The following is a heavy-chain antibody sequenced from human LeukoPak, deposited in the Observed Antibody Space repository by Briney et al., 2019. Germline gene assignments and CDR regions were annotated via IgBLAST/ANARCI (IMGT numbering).Heavy chain of an antibody. CDR1: GFTFSSYE. CDR3: ARARGIDLESRGLDY. J-gene: IGHJ4*02. CDR2: ISSSGSTI. Sequence: GGSLRLSCAASGFTFSSYEMNWVRQAPGKGLEWVSYISSSGSTIYYADSVKGRFTISRDNAKNSLYLQMNSLRAEDTAVYYCARARGIDLESRGLDYWGQGTLVTVSA. V-gene: IGHV3-48*03. D-gene: IGHD3-10*01.